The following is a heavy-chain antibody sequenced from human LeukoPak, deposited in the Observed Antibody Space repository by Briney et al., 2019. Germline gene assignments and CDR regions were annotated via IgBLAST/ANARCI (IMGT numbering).Heavy chain of an antibody. CDR2: IYYSEST. J-gene: IGHJ4*02. Sequence: PSETLSLTCSLSVASISELSYYWGWIRQPPGRGREWFGNIYYSESTYKNPSVESRVLLSLDTARTQSSLKLTSVTATDTAVYYCARQGVEGATGFDFWGQGILVTVSS. CDR3: ARQGVEGATGFDF. CDR1: VASISELSYY. D-gene: IGHD1-26*01. V-gene: IGHV4-39*01.